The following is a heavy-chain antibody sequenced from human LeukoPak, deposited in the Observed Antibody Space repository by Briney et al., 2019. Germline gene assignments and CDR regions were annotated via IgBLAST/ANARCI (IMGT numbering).Heavy chain of an antibody. CDR1: GFTFSSYG. Sequence: GGSLRLSCAASGFTFSSYGMHWVRQAPGKGLEWVSYISSSSSTIYYADSVKGRFTISRDNAKNSLYLQMNSLRAEDTAVYYCAKEQWLAYGGFDYWGQGTLVTVSS. CDR3: AKEQWLAYGGFDY. CDR2: ISSSSSTI. V-gene: IGHV3-48*01. D-gene: IGHD6-19*01. J-gene: IGHJ4*02.